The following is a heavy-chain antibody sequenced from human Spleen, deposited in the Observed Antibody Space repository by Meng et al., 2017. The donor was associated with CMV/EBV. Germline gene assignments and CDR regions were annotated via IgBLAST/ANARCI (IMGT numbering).Heavy chain of an antibody. V-gene: IGHV2-5*01. CDR2: IYWNDDK. Sequence: SGPTLVKPTQTLTLTCTFSGFSLNIGGVGVGWIRQPPGKALEWLALIYWNDDKRYSPSLSHRLAITKDTSKSQVVLTMTNMDPVDTATYFCARRRWIEARDTFDMWGQGTMVTVSS. J-gene: IGHJ3*02. CDR3: ARRRWIEARDTFDM. CDR1: GFSLNIGGVG. D-gene: IGHD5-24*01.